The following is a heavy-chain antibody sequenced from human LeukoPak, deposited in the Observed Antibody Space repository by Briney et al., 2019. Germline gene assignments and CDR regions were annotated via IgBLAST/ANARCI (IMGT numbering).Heavy chain of an antibody. CDR2: INPNSGGT. J-gene: IGHJ4*02. CDR1: GYTFTGYY. D-gene: IGHD1-26*01. CDR3: ARVLRSYRGHFDY. V-gene: IGHV1-2*02. Sequence: ASVKVSCKASGYTFTGYYMHWVRQAPGQGLEWMGWINPNSGGTNYAQKFQGRVTITADKSTSTAYMELSSLRSEDTAVYYCARVLRSYRGHFDYWGQGTLVTVSS.